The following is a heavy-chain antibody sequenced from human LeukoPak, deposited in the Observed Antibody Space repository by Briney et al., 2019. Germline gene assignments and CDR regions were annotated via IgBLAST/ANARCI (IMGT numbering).Heavy chain of an antibody. CDR1: GFTFSSYW. CDR2: IKQDGSEK. CDR3: ARACYYDSSGYCHDAFDI. D-gene: IGHD3-22*01. J-gene: IGHJ3*02. V-gene: IGHV3-7*01. Sequence: PGGSLRLSCAASGFTFSSYWMSWVRQAPGKGLEWVANIKQDGSEKYYVDSVKGRFTISRDNAKNSLYLQMNSLRAEDTAVYYCARACYYDSSGYCHDAFDIWGQGTMVTVSS.